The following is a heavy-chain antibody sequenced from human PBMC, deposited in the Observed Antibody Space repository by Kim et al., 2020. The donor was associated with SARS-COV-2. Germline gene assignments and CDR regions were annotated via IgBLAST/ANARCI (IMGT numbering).Heavy chain of an antibody. CDR3: ARDSSGYDSFDY. J-gene: IGHJ4*02. Sequence: YNRSLKSRVTISVDTSKNEFSLELSSVTAADTAVYYCARDSSGYDSFDYWGQGTLVTVSS. V-gene: IGHV4-31*02. D-gene: IGHD5-12*01.